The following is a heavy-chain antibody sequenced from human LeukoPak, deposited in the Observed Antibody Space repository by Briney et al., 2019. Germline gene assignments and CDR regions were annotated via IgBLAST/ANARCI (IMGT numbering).Heavy chain of an antibody. D-gene: IGHD3-3*01. J-gene: IGHJ6*02. Sequence: GGSLRLSCAASGFTFSSYDMHWVRQATGKGLEWVSAIGTAGDTYYPGSVKGRFTISRENAKNSLYLQMNSLRAGDTAVYYCARERVDYDFWSGPNYYGMDVWGQGTTVTVSS. V-gene: IGHV3-13*01. CDR2: IGTAGDT. CDR1: GFTFSSYD. CDR3: ARERVDYDFWSGPNYYGMDV.